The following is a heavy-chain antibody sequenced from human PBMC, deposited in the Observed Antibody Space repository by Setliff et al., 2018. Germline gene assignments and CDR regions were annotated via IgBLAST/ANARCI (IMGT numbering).Heavy chain of an antibody. CDR2: IYDSGNT. CDR1: GGSIGSSNW. Sequence: PSETLSLTCAVSGGSIGSSNWWSWVRQAPGKGLEWIGEIYDSGNTNYNPSLESRVTISIDESKKQFSLNLTSVTAADTAVYYCGRDPHSGPADFDYWGQGTRVTVSS. D-gene: IGHD3-10*01. CDR3: GRDPHSGPADFDY. V-gene: IGHV4-4*02. J-gene: IGHJ4*02.